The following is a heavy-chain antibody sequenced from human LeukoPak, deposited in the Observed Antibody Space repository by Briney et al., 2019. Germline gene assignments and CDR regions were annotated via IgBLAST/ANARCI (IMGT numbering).Heavy chain of an antibody. D-gene: IGHD2-15*01. V-gene: IGHV1-18*01. Sequence: GASVKVSCKASGYTFTSYGISWVRQAPGQGLEWMGWISGYNGNTNYAQKFQGRVTMTTDTSTSTAYMELRSLRSDDTAVCYCARDQFLLGYCSGGRGCRRAYYFDYWGQGTLVTVSS. CDR2: ISGYNGNT. J-gene: IGHJ4*02. CDR1: GYTFTSYG. CDR3: ARDQFLLGYCSGGRGCRRAYYFDY.